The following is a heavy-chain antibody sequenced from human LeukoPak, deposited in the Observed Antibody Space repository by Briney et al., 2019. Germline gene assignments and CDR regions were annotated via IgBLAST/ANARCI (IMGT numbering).Heavy chain of an antibody. Sequence: SETLSLTCAVYGGSFSGYYWSWIRQPPGKGLEWIGEINHSGSTNYNPSLKSRVTMSVDTSKKQFSLKLSSVTAADTAVYYCAREAVAAARGFDYWDQGTLVTVSS. CDR1: GGSFSGYY. CDR3: AREAVAAARGFDY. V-gene: IGHV4-34*01. CDR2: INHSGST. J-gene: IGHJ4*02. D-gene: IGHD6-13*01.